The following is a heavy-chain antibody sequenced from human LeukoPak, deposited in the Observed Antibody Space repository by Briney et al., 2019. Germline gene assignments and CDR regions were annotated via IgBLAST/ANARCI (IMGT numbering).Heavy chain of an antibody. J-gene: IGHJ4*02. CDR3: ARDMYSSGPQGYFDY. Sequence: GGSLRLSCAASGFTFSSYDMHWVRQATGKGLEWVAVIWYDGSNKYYADSVKGRFTISRDNSKNTLYLQMNSLRAEDTAVYYCARDMYSSGPQGYFDYWGQGTLVTVSS. CDR1: GFTFSSYD. D-gene: IGHD6-19*01. V-gene: IGHV3-33*08. CDR2: IWYDGSNK.